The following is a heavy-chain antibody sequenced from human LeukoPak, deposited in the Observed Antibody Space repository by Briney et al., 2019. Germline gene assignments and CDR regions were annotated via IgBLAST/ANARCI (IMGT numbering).Heavy chain of an antibody. Sequence: PGRSLRLSCAASGFTFSSYGMHWVRQAPGKGLEWVAVISYDGSNKYYADSVKGRFTISRDNSKNTLYLQMNSLRAEDMAVYYCAKDGGSYSYWGQGTLVTVTS. J-gene: IGHJ4*02. D-gene: IGHD1-26*01. V-gene: IGHV3-30*18. CDR1: GFTFSSYG. CDR2: ISYDGSNK. CDR3: AKDGGSYSY.